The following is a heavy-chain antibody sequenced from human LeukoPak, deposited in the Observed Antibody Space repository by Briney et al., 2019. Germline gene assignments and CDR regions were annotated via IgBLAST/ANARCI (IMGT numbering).Heavy chain of an antibody. D-gene: IGHD6-6*01. V-gene: IGHV3-43*01. CDR3: AKDKRAALMLFDI. J-gene: IGHJ3*02. Sequence: GGSLRLSCAASGFTFDDYTMHWVRQAPGKGLEWVSLISWDGGSTYYADSVKGRFTISRDNSKNSLYLQMNSLRTEDTALYYCAKDKRAALMLFDIWGQGTMVTVSS. CDR2: ISWDGGST. CDR1: GFTFDDYT.